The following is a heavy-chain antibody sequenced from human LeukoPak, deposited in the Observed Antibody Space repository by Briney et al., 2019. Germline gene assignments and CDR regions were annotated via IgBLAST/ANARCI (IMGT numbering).Heavy chain of an antibody. CDR1: GFTFDDYA. J-gene: IGHJ6*04. CDR3: AELGITMIGGV. V-gene: IGHV3-9*01. D-gene: IGHD3-10*02. Sequence: TGGSLRLSCAASGFTFDDYAMHWVRQAPGMGLEWVSGISWNSGRVAYADSVKGRFTISRDNAKNSLYLQMNSLRAEDTAVYYCAELGITMIGGVWGKGTTVTISS. CDR2: ISWNSGRV.